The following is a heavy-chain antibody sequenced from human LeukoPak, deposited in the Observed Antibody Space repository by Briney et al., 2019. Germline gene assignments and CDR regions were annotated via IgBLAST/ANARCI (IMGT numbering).Heavy chain of an antibody. V-gene: IGHV4-31*03. D-gene: IGHD5-18*01. Sequence: SETLSLTCTVSGGSISSGGYYWSWIRQHPGKGLEWIGYIYYSGSTYYNPSLKSRVTISVDTSKNQFSLKLSSVTAADTAVYYCARIFPEDTAMEGYWGQGTLVTVSS. J-gene: IGHJ4*02. CDR1: GGSISSGGYY. CDR2: IYYSGST. CDR3: ARIFPEDTAMEGY.